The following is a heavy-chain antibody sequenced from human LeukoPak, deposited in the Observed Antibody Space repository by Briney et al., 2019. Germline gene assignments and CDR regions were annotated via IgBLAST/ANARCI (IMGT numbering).Heavy chain of an antibody. J-gene: IGHJ4*02. V-gene: IGHV1-2*02. CDR1: GYSFTGNF. D-gene: IGHD2-2*01. Sequence: ASVKLSCKTSGYSFTGNFIHWVRQAPGQGLEWMGWINPNSGVTDYAQKFQGRVTMTRDTSISTAYMELSRLRFDDPAVYYCARGHCSSAGCYDYFDYWGQGTLVTVSS. CDR3: ARGHCSSAGCYDYFDY. CDR2: INPNSGVT.